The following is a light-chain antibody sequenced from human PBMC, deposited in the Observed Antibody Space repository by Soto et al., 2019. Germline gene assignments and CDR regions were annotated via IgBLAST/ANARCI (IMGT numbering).Light chain of an antibody. V-gene: IGKV1-8*01. CDR2: ATS. CDR3: QQYDVHPKT. CDR1: QGISSY. J-gene: IGKJ1*01. Sequence: AIRMTQSPSSLSASTGDRVTITCRASQGISSYLAWFQQKPGRPPKLLMSATSTLQSDVPSRFSGSGYGTDFTLTITSLQTDDFGTYHCQQYDVHPKTFGQGTKVDIK.